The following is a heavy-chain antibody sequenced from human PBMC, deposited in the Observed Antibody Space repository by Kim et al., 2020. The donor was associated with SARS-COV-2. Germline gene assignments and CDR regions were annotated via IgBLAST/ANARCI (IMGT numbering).Heavy chain of an antibody. D-gene: IGHD4-17*01. Sequence: SETLSLTCAVYGGSFSGYYWSWIRQPPGKGLEWIGEINHSGSTNYNPSLKSRVTISVDTSKNQFSLKLSSVTAADTAVYYCARGGVDTDTVTTSGNWFDPWGQGTLVTVSS. CDR1: GGSFSGYY. J-gene: IGHJ5*02. CDR2: INHSGST. CDR3: ARGGVDTDTVTTSGNWFDP. V-gene: IGHV4-34*01.